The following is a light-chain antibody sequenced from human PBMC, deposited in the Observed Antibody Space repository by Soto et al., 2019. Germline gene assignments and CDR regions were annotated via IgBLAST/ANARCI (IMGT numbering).Light chain of an antibody. J-gene: IGLJ1*01. CDR2: EVV. CDR3: KSYAGSNTYV. V-gene: IGLV2-8*01. Sequence: QSVLTQPPSASGSPGQSVTISCTGTKSDIGVYDFVSWYQHHPGKAPRLIIYEVVQRPSGVPVRFSGSKSGNTASLTVSGLQAADEADYFCKSYAGSNTYVFGSGTKLTVL. CDR1: KSDIGVYDF.